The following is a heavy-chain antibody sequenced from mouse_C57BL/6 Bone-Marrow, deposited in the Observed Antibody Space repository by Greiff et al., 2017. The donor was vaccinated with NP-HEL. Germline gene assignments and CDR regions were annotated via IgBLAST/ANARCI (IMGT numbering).Heavy chain of an antibody. CDR3: ARYGYYPYFDV. J-gene: IGHJ1*03. CDR1: GYTFTSYW. D-gene: IGHD2-3*01. V-gene: IGHV1-61*01. CDR2: IYPSDSET. Sequence: VQLQESGAELVRPGSSVKLSCKASGYTFTSYWMDWVKQRPGQGLEWIGNIYPSDSETHYNQKFKDKATLTVDKSSSTAYMQLSSLTSEDSAVYYCARYGYYPYFDVWGTGTTVTVSS.